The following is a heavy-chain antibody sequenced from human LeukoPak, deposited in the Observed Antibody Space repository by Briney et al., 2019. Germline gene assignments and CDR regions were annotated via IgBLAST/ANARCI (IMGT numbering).Heavy chain of an antibody. CDR2: IWYDGSNK. J-gene: IGHJ3*02. V-gene: IGHV3-30*02. CDR1: GFTFSSYG. D-gene: IGHD3-10*01. CDR3: ANLGSYDNFDI. Sequence: PGGSLRLSCAASGFTFSSYGMHWVRQAPGKGLEWVAVIWYDGSNKYYADSVKGRFTISRDNSKNTLYLQMNSLRAEDTAVYYCANLGSYDNFDIWGQGTMVTVSS.